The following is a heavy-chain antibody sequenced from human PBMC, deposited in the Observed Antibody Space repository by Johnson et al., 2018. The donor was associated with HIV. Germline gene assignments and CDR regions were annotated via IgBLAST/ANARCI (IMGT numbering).Heavy chain of an antibody. V-gene: IGHV3-11*01. CDR1: GFTFSSYY. D-gene: IGHD2-15*01. Sequence: QMLLVESGGGVVQPGRSLRLSCAASGFTFSSYYMSWIRQAPGKGLEWVSYISSGGSPIYYADSVKGRFTISRDNSKNTLYLQMNSLRAEDTAVYYCARDRTYCSGGSCYFDAFDIWGQGTMVTVSS. CDR2: ISSGGSPI. CDR3: ARDRTYCSGGSCYFDAFDI. J-gene: IGHJ3*02.